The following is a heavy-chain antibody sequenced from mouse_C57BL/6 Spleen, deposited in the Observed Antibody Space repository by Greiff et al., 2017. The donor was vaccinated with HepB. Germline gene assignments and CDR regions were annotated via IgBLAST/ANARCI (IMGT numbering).Heavy chain of an antibody. CDR3: AISITTVVGGAMDY. D-gene: IGHD1-1*01. CDR1: GYTFTSYW. CDR2: IDPSDSYT. J-gene: IGHJ4*01. V-gene: IGHV1-50*01. Sequence: VQLQQPGAELVKPGASVKLSCKASGYTFTSYWMQWVKQRPGQGLEWIGEIDPSDSYTNYNQKFKGKATLTVDTSSSTAYMQLSSLTSEDSAVYYCAISITTVVGGAMDYWGQGTSVTVSS.